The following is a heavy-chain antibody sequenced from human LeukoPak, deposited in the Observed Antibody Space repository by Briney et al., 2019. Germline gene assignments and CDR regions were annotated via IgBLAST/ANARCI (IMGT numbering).Heavy chain of an antibody. V-gene: IGHV3-11*01. J-gene: IGHJ6*03. Sequence: GGSLRLSCAASGFTFSDYYMSWIPQAPGKGLEWFSYISSSGSTIYYADSVKGRFTISRDNAKNSLYLQMNSLRAEDTAVYYCARERRSGSSSYYYYMDVWGKGTTVTVSS. CDR1: GFTFSDYY. D-gene: IGHD1-26*01. CDR3: ARERRSGSSSYYYYMDV. CDR2: ISSSGSTI.